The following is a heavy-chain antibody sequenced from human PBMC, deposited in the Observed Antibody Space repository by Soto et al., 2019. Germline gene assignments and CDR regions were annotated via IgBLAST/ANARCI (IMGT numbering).Heavy chain of an antibody. CDR2: IHYSGST. J-gene: IGHJ4*02. V-gene: IGHV4-28*01. CDR3: ATKENAKYYFDF. CDR1: GRSISSDNW. Sequence: QVQLQESDPGLVKPSDTLSLTCGVSGRSISSDNWWVWIRQPPGKGLEWIGYIHYSGSTYSNPSLKSRVTMSVDTSKNQFSLKLSSVTAVDTAVYYCATKENAKYYFDFWGQGTLVTVSS.